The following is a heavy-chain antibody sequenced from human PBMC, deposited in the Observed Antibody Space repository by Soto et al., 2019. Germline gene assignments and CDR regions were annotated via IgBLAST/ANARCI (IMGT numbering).Heavy chain of an antibody. Sequence: SVKVSCKASGGTFSSYAISWVRQAPGQGLEWMGGIIPIFGTANYAQKFQGRVTITADESTSTAYMELSSLRSEDTAVYYCARDLRRAVAGYYYYYYGMDVWGQGTTVTV. CDR2: IIPIFGTA. CDR1: GGTFSSYA. CDR3: ARDLRRAVAGYYYYYYGMDV. J-gene: IGHJ6*02. V-gene: IGHV1-69*13. D-gene: IGHD6-19*01.